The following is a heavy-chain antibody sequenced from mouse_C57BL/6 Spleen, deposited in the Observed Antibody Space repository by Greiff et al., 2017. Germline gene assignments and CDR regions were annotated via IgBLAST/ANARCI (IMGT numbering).Heavy chain of an antibody. Sequence: EVQLQQSGPELVKPGASVKISCKASGYTFTDYYMNWVKQSHGKSLEWIGDINPNNGGTSYNQKFKGKATLTVDKSSSTAYMELRSLTSVDSAVYYCARAEVYYDYDFDYWGQGTTLTVSS. V-gene: IGHV1-26*01. CDR3: ARAEVYYDYDFDY. CDR1: GYTFTDYY. CDR2: INPNNGGT. J-gene: IGHJ2*01. D-gene: IGHD2-4*01.